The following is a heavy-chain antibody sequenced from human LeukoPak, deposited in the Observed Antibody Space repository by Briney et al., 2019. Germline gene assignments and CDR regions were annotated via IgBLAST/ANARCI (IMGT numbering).Heavy chain of an antibody. CDR2: IYYTGST. J-gene: IGHJ4*02. Sequence: SETLSLTCSGSGGSISTYYWSWIRQPPGKGLEWIGYIYYTGSTNYNPSFKSRVTISVDASKNLFSLELSSVTAADTAVYYCARRRAYINNWYYFDSWGQGTLVTVSS. D-gene: IGHD1-1*01. V-gene: IGHV4-59*08. CDR3: ARRRAYINNWYYFDS. CDR1: GGSISTYY.